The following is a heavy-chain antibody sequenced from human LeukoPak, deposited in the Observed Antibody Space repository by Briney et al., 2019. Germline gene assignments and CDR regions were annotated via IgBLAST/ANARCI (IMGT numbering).Heavy chain of an antibody. V-gene: IGHV1-2*02. CDR3: ARDSGSCSSTNCYAGYYFDY. D-gene: IGHD2-2*01. J-gene: IGHJ4*02. CDR1: GYTFTGYY. CDR2: INPNSGGT. Sequence: GASVKVSCKASGYTFTGYYMHWVRQAPGQGLEWMGWINPNSGGTNYAQKFQGRVTMTRDTSISTAYMELSGLRSEDTAVYYCARDSGSCSSTNCYAGYYFDYWGQGTLVTVSS.